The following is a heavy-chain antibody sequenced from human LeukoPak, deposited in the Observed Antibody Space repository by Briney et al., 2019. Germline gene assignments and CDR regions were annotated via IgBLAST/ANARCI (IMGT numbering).Heavy chain of an antibody. D-gene: IGHD3-22*01. CDR2: IYYSGST. CDR3: ARRVARRPLTWLLRDYFDY. Sequence: PSETLSLTCTVSGGSISSSSYYWGWIRQPPGKGLEWIGSIYYSGSTYYNPSLKSRVTISVDTSKNQFSLKLSSVTAADTAVYYCARRVARRPLTWLLRDYFDYWGQGTLVTVSS. CDR1: GGSISSSSYY. J-gene: IGHJ4*02. V-gene: IGHV4-39*01.